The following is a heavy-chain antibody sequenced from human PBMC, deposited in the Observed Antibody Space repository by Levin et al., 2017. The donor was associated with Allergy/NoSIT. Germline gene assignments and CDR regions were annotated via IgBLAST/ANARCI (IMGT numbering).Heavy chain of an antibody. CDR2: ISFDGSNK. J-gene: IGHJ6*02. CDR3: ASSGGSGAYIYYFYAMDV. V-gene: IGHV3-33*05. CDR1: GFTFSSYA. D-gene: IGHD3-10*01. Sequence: GGSLRLSCAASGFTFSSYAMHWVRQAPGKGLEWVSTISFDGSNKFYGDSVKGRFTISRDNSKGILSLQMNSLRVEDTAVNYCASSGGSGAYIYYFYAMDVWGQGTTVTVSS.